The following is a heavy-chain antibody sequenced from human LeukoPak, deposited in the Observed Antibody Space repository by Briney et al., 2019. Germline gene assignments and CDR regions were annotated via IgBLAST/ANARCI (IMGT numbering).Heavy chain of an antibody. CDR3: ATPYCSGISCLDAFNM. CDR2: KYYSGSA. J-gene: IGHJ3*02. Sequence: SQTLSLTCNVSGVSVSDGRYYWTWIRQHTGEGLEWIGYKYYSGSAKYNPSLKSRLTISIDTSKNQFSLQLSSVTAADTATYHCATPYCSGISCLDAFNMWGQGTRVTVSS. CDR1: GVSVSDGRYY. D-gene: IGHD2-2*01. V-gene: IGHV4-31*03.